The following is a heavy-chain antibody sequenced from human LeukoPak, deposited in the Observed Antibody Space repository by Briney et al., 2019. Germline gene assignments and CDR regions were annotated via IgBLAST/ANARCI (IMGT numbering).Heavy chain of an antibody. CDR2: ISSSSSYI. CDR1: GFTFGDYA. J-gene: IGHJ4*02. Sequence: GGSLRLSCTAAGFTFGDYAMSWVRQAPGKGLEWGSSISSSSSYIYDADSVKGRFTTSRANAKNSLYLQMNSLSAEDTAVYYCASLTTKIDYWGQGTLVTVSS. V-gene: IGHV3-21*01. D-gene: IGHD4-11*01. CDR3: ASLTTKIDY.